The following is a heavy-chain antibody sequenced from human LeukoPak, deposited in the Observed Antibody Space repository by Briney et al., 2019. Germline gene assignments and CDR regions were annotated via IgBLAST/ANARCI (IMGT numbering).Heavy chain of an antibody. CDR3: ARVPGDTTGDYFDY. V-gene: IGHV3-21*01. Sequence: GGSLRLSCAASGFTFSSYSMNWVRQAPGKGLEWVSSISSSSSYIYYADSVKGRSTISRDNAKNSLYLEMNSLRAEDTAVYYCARVPGDTTGDYFDYWGQGTLVTVSS. D-gene: IGHD3-10*01. CDR1: GFTFSSYS. CDR2: ISSSSSYI. J-gene: IGHJ4*02.